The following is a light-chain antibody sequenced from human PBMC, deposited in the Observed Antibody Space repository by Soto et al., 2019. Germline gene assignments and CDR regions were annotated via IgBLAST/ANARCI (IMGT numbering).Light chain of an antibody. CDR1: QSVSYW. V-gene: IGKV1-5*01. J-gene: IGKJ3*01. CDR3: QQYGFS. Sequence: DIHMTQSPSTLSASVGDRVTITCRASQSVSYWLAWYQQKPGKAPKLLIHDAFSLESGVPSRFRGGGSGQEFTLTISGLQPDDFATYYCQQYGFSFGPGTKVEMK. CDR2: DAF.